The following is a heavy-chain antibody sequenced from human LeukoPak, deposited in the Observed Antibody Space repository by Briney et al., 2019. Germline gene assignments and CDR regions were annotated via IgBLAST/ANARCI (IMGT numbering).Heavy chain of an antibody. V-gene: IGHV4-34*01. D-gene: IGHD3-3*01. CDR1: GASYNAYY. J-gene: IGHJ4*02. CDR3: AVGITILGVAASFDS. Sequence: SETLSLTCAVYGASYNAYYWSWIRQPPGKGLQWIGDIDHRGTATYNPSLKSRLTISADASKNQFSLKLNSVTDADTAVYYCAVGITILGVAASFDSWGQGNLVIVSS. CDR2: IDHRGTA.